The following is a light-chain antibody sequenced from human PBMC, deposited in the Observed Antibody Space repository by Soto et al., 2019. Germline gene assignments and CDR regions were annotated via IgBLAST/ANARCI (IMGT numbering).Light chain of an antibody. Sequence: DVQMSQSPSTLAGSVGDRVTITCRASQSISGWLAWYQQKPGKAPKLLIYKASTLKSGVPSRFSGSGSGKEFTLTLSIPQPDDFATYYCQQYNSYSEPFGQGTKV. J-gene: IGKJ1*01. CDR2: KAS. CDR3: QQYNSYSEP. CDR1: QSISGW. V-gene: IGKV1-5*03.